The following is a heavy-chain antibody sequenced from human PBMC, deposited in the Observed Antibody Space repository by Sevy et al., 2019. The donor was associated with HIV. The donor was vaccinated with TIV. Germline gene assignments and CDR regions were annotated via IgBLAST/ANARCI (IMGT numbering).Heavy chain of an antibody. CDR2: INHSRNT. Sequence: SETLSLTCAVYGGSFSGYYWSWVRQPPGKGLEWVGEINHSRNTNYNPSLKSRVTISLDTSKNQFSLKLNSVTAADTAIYYCARVRYFDWLSLNGPFDHWGQGSLVIVSS. D-gene: IGHD3-9*01. CDR1: GGSFSGYY. V-gene: IGHV4-34*01. CDR3: ARVRYFDWLSLNGPFDH. J-gene: IGHJ4*02.